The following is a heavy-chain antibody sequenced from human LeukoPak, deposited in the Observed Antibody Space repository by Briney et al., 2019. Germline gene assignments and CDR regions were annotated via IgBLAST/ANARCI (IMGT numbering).Heavy chain of an antibody. Sequence: PSETLSLTCAVYGGSLSDYYWSWIRQPPGKGLEWIGEINHSGSTDYNPSLKSRVTISVDTSKNQLSLKLSSVTAADTAVYYCARWSSNYYDTSGRRFDPWGKGTLVTVSS. CDR1: GGSLSDYY. V-gene: IGHV4-34*01. D-gene: IGHD3-22*01. CDR3: ARWSSNYYDTSGRRFDP. J-gene: IGHJ5*02. CDR2: INHSGST.